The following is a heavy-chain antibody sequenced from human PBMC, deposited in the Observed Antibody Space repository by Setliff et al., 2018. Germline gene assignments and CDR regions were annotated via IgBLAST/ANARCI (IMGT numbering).Heavy chain of an antibody. CDR3: TRDSPYYYDSNGYYFSHVAAFDY. D-gene: IGHD3-22*01. J-gene: IGHJ4*02. CDR1: GFTFSDAW. V-gene: IGHV3-15*01. CDR2: IRSNTDGGTA. Sequence: KPGGSLRLSCAASGFTFSDAWMSWVRQAPGKGLEWVGLIRSNTDGGTADYAAPVEDRFTISRDDSKNTVYLQMNSLKTEDTAVYYCTRDSPYYYDSNGYYFSHVAAFDYWGQGTLVTVSS.